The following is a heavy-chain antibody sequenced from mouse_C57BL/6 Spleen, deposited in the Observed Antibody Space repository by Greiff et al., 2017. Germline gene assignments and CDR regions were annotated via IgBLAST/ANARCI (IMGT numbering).Heavy chain of an antibody. CDR1: GFTFSNYW. D-gene: IGHD1-1*01. CDR3: TAGVVATGYLDY. CDR2: IRLKSDNYAT. Sequence: EVQRVESGGGLVQPGGSMKLSCVASGFTFSNYWMNWVRQSPEKGLEWVAQIRLKSDNYATHYAESVKGRFTISRDDSKSSVYLQMNNLRAEDTGIYYCTAGVVATGYLDYWGQGTTLTVSS. J-gene: IGHJ2*01. V-gene: IGHV6-3*01.